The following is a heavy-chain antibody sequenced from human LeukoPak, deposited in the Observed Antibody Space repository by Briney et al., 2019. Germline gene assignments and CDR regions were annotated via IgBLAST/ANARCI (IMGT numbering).Heavy chain of an antibody. CDR3: TTRYDSSGYYYSSSDDY. CDR2: IKSKTDGGTT. J-gene: IGHJ4*02. D-gene: IGHD3-22*01. Sequence: PGGSLRLSCAASGFMFSTYWMSWVRQAPGKGLEWVGRIKSKTDGGTTDYAAPVKGRFTISRDDSKNTLYLQMNSLKTEDTAVYYCTTRYDSSGYYYSSSDDYWGQGTLVTVSS. V-gene: IGHV3-15*01. CDR1: GFMFSTYW.